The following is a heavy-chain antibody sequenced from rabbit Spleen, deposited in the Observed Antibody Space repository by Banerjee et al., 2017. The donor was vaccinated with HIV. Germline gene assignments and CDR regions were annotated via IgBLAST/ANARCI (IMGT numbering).Heavy chain of an antibody. CDR1: GFSFSSSYC. Sequence: QSLEESGGGLVQPEGSLTLTCTASGFSFSSSYCMCWVRQAPGKGLEWIACINAITGKAVYASWAKGRFTFSKTSSTTVTLQMTSLTAADTATYVCARDLVAVIGWNFNLWGPGTLVTVS. V-gene: IGHV1S40*01. CDR2: INAITGKA. CDR3: ARDLVAVIGWNFNL. D-gene: IGHD1-1*01. J-gene: IGHJ4*01.